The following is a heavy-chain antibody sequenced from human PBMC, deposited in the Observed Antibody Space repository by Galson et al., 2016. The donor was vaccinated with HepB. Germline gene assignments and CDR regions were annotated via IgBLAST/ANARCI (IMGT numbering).Heavy chain of an antibody. V-gene: IGHV7-4-1*04. J-gene: IGHJ1*01. CDR3: ARRGDISRIEV. CDR2: INTNTGNP. CDR1: GDTFSHYT. D-gene: IGHD2-21*02. Sequence: SVKVSCKAYGDTFSHYTMSWVRQAPGQGLEWMGWINTNTGNPAYAQGFTGRFVFSLDTSVRMAYLQISRLKVDDTAVYYCARRGDISRIEVWGQGTLVTVSS.